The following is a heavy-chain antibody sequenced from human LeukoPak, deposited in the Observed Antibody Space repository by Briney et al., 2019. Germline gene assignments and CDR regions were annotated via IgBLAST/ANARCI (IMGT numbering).Heavy chain of an antibody. J-gene: IGHJ4*02. CDR2: IYTSGST. V-gene: IGHV4-4*07. Sequence: SETLSLACTVSGGSISSYYWSWIRQPAGKGLEWIGRIYTSGSTNYNPSLKSRVTISLDTSKNQFSLKLSSVTAADTAVYYCAGHHPRNTVDFWGQGTLVTVSS. CDR3: AGHHPRNTVDF. D-gene: IGHD2/OR15-2a*01. CDR1: GGSISSYY.